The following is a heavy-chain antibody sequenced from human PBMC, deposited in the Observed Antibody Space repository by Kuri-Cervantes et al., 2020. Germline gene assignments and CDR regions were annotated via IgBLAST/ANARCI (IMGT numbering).Heavy chain of an antibody. CDR1: GGTFSSYT. CDR2: IIPILGIA. D-gene: IGHD2-2*01. Sequence: VKVSCKASGGTFSSYTISWVRQAPGQGLEWMGRIIPILGIANYAQKFQGRVTITADKSTSTAYIELSSLRSEDTAVYYCARGGVYQLLWFDIWGQGTMVTVSS. V-gene: IGHV1-69*02. CDR3: ARGGVYQLLWFDI. J-gene: IGHJ3*02.